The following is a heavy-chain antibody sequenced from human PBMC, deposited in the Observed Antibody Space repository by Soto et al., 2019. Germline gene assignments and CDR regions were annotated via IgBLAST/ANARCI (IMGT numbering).Heavy chain of an antibody. V-gene: IGHV4-30-2*01. D-gene: IGHD3-10*01. CDR3: AKERNYGSGNDYGCFDY. Sequence: SETLSLTCAVSGGSISSGGYSWSWIRQPPGKGPEWIGYIHHSGTTYYNPSLKSRVTILIDRSKNQFSLKLSSVAAADTAVYYCAKERNYGSGNDYGCFDYWGQGTLVTVSS. CDR2: IHHSGTT. CDR1: GGSISSGGYS. J-gene: IGHJ4*02.